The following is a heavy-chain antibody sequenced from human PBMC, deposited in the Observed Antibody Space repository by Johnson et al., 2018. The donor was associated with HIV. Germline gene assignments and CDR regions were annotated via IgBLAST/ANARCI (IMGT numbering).Heavy chain of an antibody. Sequence: EVQLVESGGGLVQPGGSLRLSCAASGFTFSSYWMHWVRQAPGKGLVWVSRINSDGSSTSYADSVKGRFTISRDNAKNTLYLQMNSLRAEDTAVYYCARVAFPAQDVGAFDIWGQGTMVTVSS. CDR2: INSDGSST. CDR3: ARVAFPAQDVGAFDI. V-gene: IGHV3-74*01. CDR1: GFTFSSYW. D-gene: IGHD1-26*01. J-gene: IGHJ3*02.